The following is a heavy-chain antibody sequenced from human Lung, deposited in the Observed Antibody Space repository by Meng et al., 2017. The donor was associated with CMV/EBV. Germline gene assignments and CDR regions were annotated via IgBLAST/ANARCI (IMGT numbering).Heavy chain of an antibody. J-gene: IGHJ4*02. CDR3: ARSSSR. V-gene: IGHV3-7*01. Sequence: GESLKISCAASGFTFSTDWMTWVRQAPGKGLEWVANINPDGSAKYYVDSVKGRFTISRDNAMNSLYLQMNSLRAEDTAVYYCARSSSRWGQGTLVTDSS. CDR2: INPDGSAK. CDR1: GFTFSTDW. D-gene: IGHD6-6*01.